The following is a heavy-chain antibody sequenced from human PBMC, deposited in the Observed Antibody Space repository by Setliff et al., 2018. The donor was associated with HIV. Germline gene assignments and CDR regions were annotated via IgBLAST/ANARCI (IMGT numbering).Heavy chain of an antibody. CDR1: GGSFSGFY. D-gene: IGHD2-8*01. Sequence: LSLTCAVYGGSFSGFYWSWIRQPPGKGLEWIGEINHSGNTNYNPSLKSRVTISADTSKNQFFLKLSSVTAADTAVYYCARASPPPGWSCTNGVCYYFDYWGQGTLVTVSS. CDR3: ARASPPPGWSCTNGVCYYFDY. J-gene: IGHJ4*02. CDR2: INHSGNT. V-gene: IGHV4-34*01.